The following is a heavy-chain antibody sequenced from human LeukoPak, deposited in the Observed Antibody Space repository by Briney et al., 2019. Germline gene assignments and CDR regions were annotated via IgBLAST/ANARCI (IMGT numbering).Heavy chain of an antibody. CDR3: AKLPSGYQPLYYYYMDV. D-gene: IGHD2-2*01. J-gene: IGHJ6*03. CDR2: IRYDGSNK. Sequence: PGGSLRLPCAASGFTVSSNYMSWVRQAPGKGLEWVAFIRYDGSNKYYADSVKGRFTISRDNSKNTLYLQMNSLRAEDTAVYYCAKLPSGYQPLYYYYMDVWGKGTTVTVSS. CDR1: GFTVSSNY. V-gene: IGHV3-30*02.